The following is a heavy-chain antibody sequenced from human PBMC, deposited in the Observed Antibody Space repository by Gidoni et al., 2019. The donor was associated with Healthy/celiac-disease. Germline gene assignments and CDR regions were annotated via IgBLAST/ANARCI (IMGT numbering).Heavy chain of an antibody. Sequence: QVQLQQWGAGLLKPSETLSLTCAVYGGSFSGYYWSWIRQPPGKGLEWIGEINHSGSTNYNPSLKSRVTISVDTSKNQFSLKLSSVTAADTAVYYCARGSNGNRGIYHPARQGSPPFGYWGQGTLVTVSS. CDR1: GGSFSGYY. CDR2: INHSGST. V-gene: IGHV4-34*01. D-gene: IGHD6-6*01. CDR3: ARGSNGNRGIYHPARQGSPPFGY. J-gene: IGHJ4*02.